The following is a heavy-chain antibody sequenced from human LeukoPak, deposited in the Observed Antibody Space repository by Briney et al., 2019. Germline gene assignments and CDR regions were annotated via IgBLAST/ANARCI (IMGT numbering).Heavy chain of an antibody. CDR2: IYSGGST. CDR1: GFTVSSNY. V-gene: IGHV3-53*01. Sequence: GGSLRLSCAASGFTVSSNYMSWVRQAPGKGLEWVSVIYSGGSTYYADSVKGRFTISRDNSKNTLYLQMNSLRAEDTAVYYCVSPFWSGYLVFDAFDIWGQGTMVTVSS. J-gene: IGHJ3*02. D-gene: IGHD3-3*01. CDR3: VSPFWSGYLVFDAFDI.